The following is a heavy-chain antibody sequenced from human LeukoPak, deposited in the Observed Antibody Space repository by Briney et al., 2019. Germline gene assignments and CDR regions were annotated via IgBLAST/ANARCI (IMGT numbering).Heavy chain of an antibody. CDR2: INSDGSST. CDR1: ALTFSSYW. V-gene: IGHV3-74*01. J-gene: IGHJ5*02. D-gene: IGHD6-19*01. CDR3: ARDRAVAGIGNWFDP. Sequence: PGRSLRLSWPVDALTFSSYWMHWDRQAHGNLLVWVSRINSDGSSTSYADSVKGRFTISRDNAKNTLYLQMNSLRAEDTAVYYCARDRAVAGIGNWFDPWGQGTLVTVSS.